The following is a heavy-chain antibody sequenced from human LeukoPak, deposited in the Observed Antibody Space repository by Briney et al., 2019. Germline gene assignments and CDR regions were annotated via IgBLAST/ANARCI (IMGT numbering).Heavy chain of an antibody. CDR1: GYTFTSYG. D-gene: IGHD6-13*01. V-gene: IGHV1-2*02. Sequence: ASVKVSCKASGYTFTSYGISWVRQAPGQGLEWMGWINPYSGGTNYAQSFQGRVTMTRDTSIATAYMELSRLRSDDTAVYYCARGGDRIAAAATFDYWGQGTLVTVSS. CDR2: INPYSGGT. J-gene: IGHJ4*02. CDR3: ARGGDRIAAAATFDY.